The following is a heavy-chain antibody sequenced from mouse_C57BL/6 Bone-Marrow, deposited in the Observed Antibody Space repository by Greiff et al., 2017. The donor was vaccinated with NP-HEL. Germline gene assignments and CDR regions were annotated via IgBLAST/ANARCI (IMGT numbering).Heavy chain of an antibody. CDR2: IHPNSGST. CDR1: GYTFTSYW. CDR3: ARGYGNYLHYYAMDY. Sequence: QVQLQQPGAELVKPGASVKLSCKASGYTFTSYWMHWVKQRPGQGLEWIGMIHPNSGSTNYNEKFKSKATLTVDKSSSTAYIQLSSLTSEDSAVYYCARGYGNYLHYYAMDYWGQGTSVTVSS. D-gene: IGHD2-1*01. J-gene: IGHJ4*01. V-gene: IGHV1-64*01.